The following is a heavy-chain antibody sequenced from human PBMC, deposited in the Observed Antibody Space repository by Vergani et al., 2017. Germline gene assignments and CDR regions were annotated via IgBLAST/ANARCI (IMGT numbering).Heavy chain of an antibody. CDR1: GFTFSSYS. CDR3: ARDLGLRGFDY. Sequence: EVQLVESGGGLVKPGGSLRLSCAVSGFTFSSYSMNWVRQAPGKGLEWVSSISSSSSYIYYADSVKGRFTISRDNAKNSLYLQMNSLRAEDTAVYYCARDLGLRGFDYWGQGTLVTVSS. CDR2: ISSSSSYI. J-gene: IGHJ4*02. V-gene: IGHV3-21*01. D-gene: IGHD7-27*01.